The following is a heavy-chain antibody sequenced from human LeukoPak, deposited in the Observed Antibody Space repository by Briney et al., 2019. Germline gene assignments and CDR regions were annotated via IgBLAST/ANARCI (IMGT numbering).Heavy chain of an antibody. CDR3: ATGIAVAGIFSDY. V-gene: IGHV4-39*01. J-gene: IGHJ4*02. CDR2: IYYIGST. Sequence: SETLSLTCTVSGGSISSSSYYWGWIRQPPGKGLEWIGSIYYIGSTYYNPSLKSRVTISVDTSTNQFSLNLGSVTAADTAVYYCATGIAVAGIFSDYWGQGTLVTVSS. CDR1: GGSISSSSYY. D-gene: IGHD6-19*01.